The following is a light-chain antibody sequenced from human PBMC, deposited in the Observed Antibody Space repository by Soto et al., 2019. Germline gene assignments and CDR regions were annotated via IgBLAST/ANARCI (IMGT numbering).Light chain of an antibody. Sequence: DIQMTQSPSSLSASVGDRVTITCRASQSISSYLNWYQQKPGQAPKHLIYAASSLQSGVPSRFSGSGSGTDFTLTISSLQPEDFATYYCQQSYSTPPITFGQGTRLEIK. CDR1: QSISSY. V-gene: IGKV1-39*01. CDR2: AAS. CDR3: QQSYSTPPIT. J-gene: IGKJ5*01.